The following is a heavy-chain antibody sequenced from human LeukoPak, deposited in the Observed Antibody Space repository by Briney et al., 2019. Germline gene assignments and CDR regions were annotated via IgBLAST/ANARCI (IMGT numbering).Heavy chain of an antibody. CDR3: STGLYSGSRNVFDV. D-gene: IGHD1-26*01. CDR2: FEPEDGET. CDR1: EYVLSDLS. V-gene: IGHV1-24*01. J-gene: IGHJ3*01. Sequence: ASVNVSCKVSEYVLSDLSIHWVRQAPGKGLEWMGGFEPEDGETIYAQKFQGRVTMTEDTSTDTAYMQLRSLRSEDTAVYYCSTGLYSGSRNVFDVWGQGTMVTVSS.